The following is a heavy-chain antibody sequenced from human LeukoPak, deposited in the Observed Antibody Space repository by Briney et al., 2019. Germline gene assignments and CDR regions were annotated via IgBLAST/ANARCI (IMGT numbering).Heavy chain of an antibody. J-gene: IGHJ6*02. V-gene: IGHV3-30*03. CDR1: RFTFSSYG. CDR3: ARGHYGMDV. Sequence: GGSLRLSCVASRFTFSSYGMHWVRQAPGKGLEWVAVISNDGSNKYYADSVKGRFTISRDNSKNTLYLQMNSLRAEDTAVYYCARGHYGMDVWGQGTSVTVSS. CDR2: ISNDGSNK.